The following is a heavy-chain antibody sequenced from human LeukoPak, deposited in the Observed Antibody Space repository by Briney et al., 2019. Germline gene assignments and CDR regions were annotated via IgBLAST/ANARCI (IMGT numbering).Heavy chain of an antibody. V-gene: IGHV4-61*02. CDR1: GGSISSGSYY. J-gene: IGHJ4*02. CDR3: ARDVLRGAYFDY. D-gene: IGHD5-12*01. CDR2: IYTSGST. Sequence: PSETLSLTCTVSGGSISSGSYYWNWIRQPAGKGLEWIGRIYTSGSTYYNPSLKSRVTISVDTSKNQFSLKLSSVTAADTAVYYCARDVLRGAYFDYWGQGTLVTVSS.